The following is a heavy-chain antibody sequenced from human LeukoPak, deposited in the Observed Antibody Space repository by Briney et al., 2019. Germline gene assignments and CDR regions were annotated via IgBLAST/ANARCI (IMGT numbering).Heavy chain of an antibody. CDR2: IYHSGST. D-gene: IGHD2-2*01. V-gene: IGHV4-30-2*01. CDR1: GGSISSGGYY. Sequence: SETLSLTCTVSGGSISSGGYYWSWIRQPPGKGLEWIGYIYHSGSTYYNPSLKSRVTISVDRSKNQFSLKLSSVTAADTAVYYCARSVVPAAMAPLIDYWGQGTLVTVSS. CDR3: ARSVVPAAMAPLIDY. J-gene: IGHJ4*02.